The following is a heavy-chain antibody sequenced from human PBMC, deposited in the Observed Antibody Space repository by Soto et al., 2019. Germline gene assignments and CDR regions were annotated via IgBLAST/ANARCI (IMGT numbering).Heavy chain of an antibody. Sequence: SETLSLTCAVSGGSISSSNWWSWVRQPPGKGLEWIGEIYHSGSTNYNPSLKSRVTISVDKSKNQLSLKLSSVTAADTAVYYCASSRRALHFDYWGQGTLVTVSS. CDR3: ASSRRALHFDY. D-gene: IGHD3-16*02. CDR1: GGSISSSNW. J-gene: IGHJ4*02. CDR2: IYHSGST. V-gene: IGHV4-4*02.